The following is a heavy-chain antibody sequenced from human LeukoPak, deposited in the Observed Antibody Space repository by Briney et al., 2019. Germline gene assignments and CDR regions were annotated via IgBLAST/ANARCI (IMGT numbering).Heavy chain of an antibody. J-gene: IGHJ6*02. CDR1: GFTFSDYY. Sequence: PGGSLRLSCAASGFTFSDYYMSWIRQAPGKGLEWVSYISSSGSTIYYADSVKGRFTISRDRAGNSLYLQMDSLRPEDTALYYCAKDTGGNGAYFYAMDVWGQGTSVTVSS. V-gene: IGHV3-11*01. CDR3: AKDTGGNGAYFYAMDV. D-gene: IGHD4-23*01. CDR2: ISSSGSTI.